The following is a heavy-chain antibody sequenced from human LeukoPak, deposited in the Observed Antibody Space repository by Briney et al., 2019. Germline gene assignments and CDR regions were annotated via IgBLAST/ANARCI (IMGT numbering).Heavy chain of an antibody. J-gene: IGHJ4*02. CDR1: GFTFTSYG. CDR3: ARGGLGIQLWPFDA. V-gene: IGHV1-18*01. CDR2: ITAYNGNT. D-gene: IGHD5-18*01. Sequence: GASVKVSCKASGFTFTSYGISWVRQAPGQGLEWLGWITAYNGNTDYAQKFQGKVTMTTDTSTSTAHMELRSLKSDDTAVYYCARGGLGIQLWPFDAWGQGTLVTVSS.